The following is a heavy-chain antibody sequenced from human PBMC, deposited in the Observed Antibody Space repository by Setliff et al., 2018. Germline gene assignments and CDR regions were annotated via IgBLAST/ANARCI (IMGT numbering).Heavy chain of an antibody. V-gene: IGHV3-23*01. CDR1: GFTFSAHY. CDR3: AKDGGIRGFDY. D-gene: IGHD3-16*01. CDR2: ISGGGGETT. J-gene: IGHJ4*02. Sequence: GGSLRLSCAASGFTFSAHYMDWLRQAPGKGLEWVSFISGGGGETTFYADSVKGRFTVSRDNSKNTLYLHMNSLRADDTAVYYCAKDGGIRGFDYWGQGSRVTVSS.